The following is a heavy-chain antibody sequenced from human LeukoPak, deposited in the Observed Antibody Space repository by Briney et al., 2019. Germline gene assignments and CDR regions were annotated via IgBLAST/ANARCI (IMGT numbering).Heavy chain of an antibody. CDR3: ARGTDPYKVAY. CDR2: IHPSGVL. D-gene: IGHD1-1*01. Sequence: SETLSLTCAVYGGSFSGYYWSWIRQSPGKGLEWIGEIHPSGVLHYNPSLESRINISPDTSMNQFSLKMSSVTIADTAVYYCARGTDPYKVAYWGPGTLVTVSS. J-gene: IGHJ4*02. V-gene: IGHV4-34*01. CDR1: GGSFSGYY.